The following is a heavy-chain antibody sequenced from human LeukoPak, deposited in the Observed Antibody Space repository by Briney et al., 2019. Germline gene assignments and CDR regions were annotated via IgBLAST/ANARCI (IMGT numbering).Heavy chain of an antibody. D-gene: IGHD1-14*01. V-gene: IGHV3-66*02. Sequence: GGSLRLSCAASGFTVSGNHMSWVRQAPGKGLERVSVIYNDGTTYYTDSVKGRFTISRDDSKNTLYLQMNSLRVEDAAVYFCARDLRNLNYAAFDMWGQGTRVTVSS. J-gene: IGHJ3*02. CDR2: IYNDGTT. CDR1: GFTVSGNH. CDR3: ARDLRNLNYAAFDM.